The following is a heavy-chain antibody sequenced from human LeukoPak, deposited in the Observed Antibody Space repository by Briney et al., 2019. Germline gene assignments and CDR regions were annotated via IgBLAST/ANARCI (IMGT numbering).Heavy chain of an antibody. Sequence: PSETLSLTCTVSDGSIIPYYWSWIRQPAGKGLEWIGRIYPSGSTTYNPSLKSRVTMSVDTSKNQFSLKLTSVTAADTAVYYCAKLSPNRWFDPWGRGILVTVSS. CDR2: IYPSGST. V-gene: IGHV4-4*07. CDR3: AKLSPNRWFDP. CDR1: DGSIIPYY. J-gene: IGHJ5*02. D-gene: IGHD1-14*01.